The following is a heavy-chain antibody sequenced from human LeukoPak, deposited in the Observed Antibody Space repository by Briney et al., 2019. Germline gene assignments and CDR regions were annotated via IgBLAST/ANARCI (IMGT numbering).Heavy chain of an antibody. D-gene: IGHD5-18*01. J-gene: IGHJ6*02. CDR1: GGSISSYY. V-gene: IGHV4-59*01. Sequence: SETLSLTCTVFGGSISSYYWSWIRQPPGKGLEWIGYIYYSGSTNYNPSLKSRVTISVDTSKNQFSLKLSSVTAADTAVYYCARGGIQLWFRPAYYYGMDVWGQGTTVTVSS. CDR3: ARGGIQLWFRPAYYYGMDV. CDR2: IYYSGST.